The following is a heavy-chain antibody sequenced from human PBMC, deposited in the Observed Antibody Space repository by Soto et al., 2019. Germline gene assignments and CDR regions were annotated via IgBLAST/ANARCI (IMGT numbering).Heavy chain of an antibody. J-gene: IGHJ4*02. D-gene: IGHD3-3*01. CDR3: ARGSRGYDFWSGYYYQPVFDY. V-gene: IGHV1-8*01. CDR1: GYTFTSYD. Sequence: VKVSCKASGYTFTSYDINWVRQATGQGLEWMGWMNPNSGNTGYAQKFQGRVTMTRNTSISTAYMELSSLRSEDTAVYYCARGSRGYDFWSGYYYQPVFDYWGQGTLVTVSS. CDR2: MNPNSGNT.